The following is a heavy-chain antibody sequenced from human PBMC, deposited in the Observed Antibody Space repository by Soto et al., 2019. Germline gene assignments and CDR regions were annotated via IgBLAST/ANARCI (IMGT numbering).Heavy chain of an antibody. CDR1: GFTFSSYA. CDR3: ARGSGPTYYYYGMDV. V-gene: IGHV3-64*02. CDR2: ISSNGGST. J-gene: IGHJ6*02. Sequence: PGGSLRLNCSASGFTFSSYAMHWVRQAPGKGLEYVSAISSNGGSTYYADSVKGRFAISRDNSKNTLYLQMGSLRAEDMAVYYCARGSGPTYYYYGMDVWGQGTTVTV. D-gene: IGHD3-10*01.